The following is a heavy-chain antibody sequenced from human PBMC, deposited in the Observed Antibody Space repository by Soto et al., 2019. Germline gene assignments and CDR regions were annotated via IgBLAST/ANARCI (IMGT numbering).Heavy chain of an antibody. V-gene: IGHV4-39*01. J-gene: IGHJ4*02. Sequence: PSETLSLTCTVSGGSIGSSSYYWGWIRQPPGKGLEWIGNIYYGGNTFYNPSLKSRVTISVDTSKNQLYLHLSSVTAADTAIFYCASIAAPGTTHFDYWGQGTLVTVSS. CDR2: IYYGGNT. CDR3: ASIAAPGTTHFDY. CDR1: GGSIGSSSYY. D-gene: IGHD6-13*01.